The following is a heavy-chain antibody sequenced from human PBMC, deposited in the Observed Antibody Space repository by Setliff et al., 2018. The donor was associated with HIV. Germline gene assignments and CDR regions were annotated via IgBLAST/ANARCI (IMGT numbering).Heavy chain of an antibody. D-gene: IGHD3-3*01. CDR1: GFSISSFY. CDR3: ARRLQFLEFLHGVGGLGV. V-gene: IGHV4-59*01. CDR2: ISYSGST. Sequence: ETLSLTCTVSGFSISSFYWSWIRQPPGKGLEWIGYISYSGSTNYNPSLKSRVTRLVDMSKNQFSLKLTSVTAADTAVYYCARRLQFLEFLHGVGGLGVWGQGTTVTV. J-gene: IGHJ6*02.